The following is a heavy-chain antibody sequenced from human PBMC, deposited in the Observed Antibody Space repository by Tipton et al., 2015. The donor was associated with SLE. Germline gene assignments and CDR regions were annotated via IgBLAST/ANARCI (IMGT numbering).Heavy chain of an antibody. CDR2: IHHSGIT. CDR1: GGYISSSSYY. CDR3: AREYSGYDYRTFDH. V-gene: IGHV4-39*07. J-gene: IGHJ4*02. D-gene: IGHD5-12*01. Sequence: TLSLTCTVSGGYISSSSYYWGWIRQPPGKGLEWIGSIHHSGITYYNPSLKSRVTISVDTSKNQFSLKVRSVTAADTAVYYCAREYSGYDYRTFDHWGQGTLVTVSS.